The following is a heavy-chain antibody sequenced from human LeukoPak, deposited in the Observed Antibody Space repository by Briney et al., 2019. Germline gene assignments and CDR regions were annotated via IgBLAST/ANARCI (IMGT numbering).Heavy chain of an antibody. J-gene: IGHJ5*01. CDR1: GDSISRSGYY. CDR3: TRERQLEWFYL. V-gene: IGHV4-39*07. Sequence: PSETLSLTCCFSGDSISRSGYYSGWIGQPPGEGLEWIGTIYYDGSTYHNPSLKSRVTISVDASKNQVSLKLRSVTAAATAVYYCTRERQLEWFYLWGQGTLVTVSS. CDR2: IYYDGST. D-gene: IGHD3-10*01.